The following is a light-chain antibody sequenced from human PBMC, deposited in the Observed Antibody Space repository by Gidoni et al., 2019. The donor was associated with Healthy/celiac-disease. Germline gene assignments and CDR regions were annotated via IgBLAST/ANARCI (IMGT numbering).Light chain of an antibody. CDR2: GAS. J-gene: IGKJ3*01. CDR3: QQYGSSPEFT. CDR1: QSVSSSY. V-gene: IGKV3-20*01. Sequence: EIVLTQSPGTLSLSPGDRATLSCSASQSVSSSYLAWYQQKPGQAPRLLIYGASSRATGIPDRFSGSGSGTDFTLTISILEPEDFAVYYCQQYGSSPEFTFGPGTKVDIK.